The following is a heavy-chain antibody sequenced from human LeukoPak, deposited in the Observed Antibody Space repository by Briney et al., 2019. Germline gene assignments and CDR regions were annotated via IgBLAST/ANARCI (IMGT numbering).Heavy chain of an antibody. J-gene: IGHJ5*02. CDR3: ARDLYSSSP. CDR2: IKPDGSEK. D-gene: IGHD6-13*01. CDR1: GFTFSTYY. V-gene: IGHV3-7*01. Sequence: GGSLRLSCAASGFTFSTYYMTWVRQAPGRGLEWVAVIKPDGSEKYYVDSVMGRFTISRDNAKNSLFLQMNTLRAEDTALYYCARDLYSSSPWGQGTLVTVSS.